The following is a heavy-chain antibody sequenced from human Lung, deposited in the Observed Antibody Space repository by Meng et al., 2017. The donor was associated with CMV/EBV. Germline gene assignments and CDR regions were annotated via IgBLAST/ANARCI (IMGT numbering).Heavy chain of an antibody. CDR2: INPNSGGT. CDR1: GYTFTGYY. Sequence: ASVXVSCKASGYTFTGYYMHWVRQAPGQGLEWMGWINPNSGGTNYEQKFQGRVTMTRDTSISTAYMELSRLRSDDTAVYYCARVDCSSTSCYLLDGWFDPWGHGTRVTGAS. CDR3: ARVDCSSTSCYLLDGWFDP. D-gene: IGHD2-2*01. V-gene: IGHV1-2*02. J-gene: IGHJ5*02.